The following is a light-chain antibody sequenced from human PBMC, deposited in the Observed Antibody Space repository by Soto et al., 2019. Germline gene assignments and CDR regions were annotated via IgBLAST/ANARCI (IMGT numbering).Light chain of an antibody. CDR1: QSVSSNY. CDR2: GAS. Sequence: EIVLTQSPGTLSLSPGERATLSCRASQSVSSNYLGWFQQKPGQAPRLLIFGASYRDTGIPDRFSGSGSGTDFTLTISRLEPEDFAMYYCQQYGSSPGTFGQGPKVEVK. V-gene: IGKV3-20*01. J-gene: IGKJ1*01. CDR3: QQYGSSPGT.